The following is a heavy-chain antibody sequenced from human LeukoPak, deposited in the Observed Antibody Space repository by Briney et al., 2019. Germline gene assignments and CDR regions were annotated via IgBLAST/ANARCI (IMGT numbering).Heavy chain of an antibody. CDR1: GGSISSGSYY. D-gene: IGHD6-13*01. Sequence: PSETLSLICTVSGGSISSGSYYWSWIRQPAGKGLEWIGRIYTSGSTNYNPSLKSRVTISVDTSKNQFSLKLSAVTAADTAVYYCARDRGGIAAAGTENWGQGTLVTVSS. V-gene: IGHV4-61*02. J-gene: IGHJ4*02. CDR3: ARDRGGIAAAGTEN. CDR2: IYTSGST.